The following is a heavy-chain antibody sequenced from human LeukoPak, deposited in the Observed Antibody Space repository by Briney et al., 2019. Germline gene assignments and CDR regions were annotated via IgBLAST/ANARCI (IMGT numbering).Heavy chain of an antibody. CDR3: ARDRSNCFDP. J-gene: IGHJ5*02. Sequence: PGGSLRLSCGASGFTFDRYGMHWVRQAPGKGLEWVAVISYDGSDKYYVDSVKGRFIISRDISKNTLYLQMNSLRVEDTAVYYCARDRSNCFDPWGQGTLVTVSS. CDR2: ISYDGSDK. CDR1: GFTFDRYG. V-gene: IGHV3-30-3*01.